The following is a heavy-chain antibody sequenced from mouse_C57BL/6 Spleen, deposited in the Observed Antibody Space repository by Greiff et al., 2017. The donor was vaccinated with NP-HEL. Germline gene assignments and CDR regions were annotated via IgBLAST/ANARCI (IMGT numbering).Heavy chain of an antibody. CDR2: LDPSASYT. CDR1: GYTFTSYW. Sequence: QVQLQQPGAELVRPGTSVKLSCKASGYTFTSYWMHWVKQRPGQGLEWIGVLDPSASYTNYNQKFKGKATLTVDTSSSTAYMQLSSLTSEDSAVYYCASSGGSRSYYFDYWGQGTTLTVSS. D-gene: IGHD1-1*01. J-gene: IGHJ2*01. CDR3: ASSGGSRSYYFDY. V-gene: IGHV1-59*01.